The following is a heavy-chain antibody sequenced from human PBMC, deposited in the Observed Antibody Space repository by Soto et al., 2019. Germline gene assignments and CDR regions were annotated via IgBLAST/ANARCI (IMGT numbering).Heavy chain of an antibody. CDR2: INSTGGGE. V-gene: IGHV3-23*01. CDR1: GFTFSRYA. Sequence: GGPLRLSCAASGFTFSRYAMTWVRQAPGKGLDWFSAINSTGGGEYYADSVKGRFTISRDNSKNTLYLQMNSLGADDTAVYYCAKGSRRNRPYYFDQWGQGILVTVSS. J-gene: IGHJ4*02. CDR3: AKGSRRNRPYYFDQ.